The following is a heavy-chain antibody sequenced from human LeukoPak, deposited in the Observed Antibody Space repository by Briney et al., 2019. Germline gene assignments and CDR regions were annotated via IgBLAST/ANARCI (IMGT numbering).Heavy chain of an antibody. CDR3: ARRSSSWSSFDY. Sequence: SVKASCKASGYPFTSYGISWVRQAPGQGLEWMGWISAYNGNTNYAQKLQGRVTMTTDTSTSTAYMELRSLRSDDTAVYYCARRSSSWSSFDYWGQGTLVTVSS. CDR1: GYPFTSYG. CDR2: ISAYNGNT. V-gene: IGHV1-18*01. D-gene: IGHD6-13*01. J-gene: IGHJ4*02.